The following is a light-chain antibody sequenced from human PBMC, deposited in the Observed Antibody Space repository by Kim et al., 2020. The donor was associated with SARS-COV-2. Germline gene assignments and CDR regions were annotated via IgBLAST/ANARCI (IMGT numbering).Light chain of an antibody. CDR3: QQYNSYPT. V-gene: IGKV1-5*01. J-gene: IGKJ2*01. Sequence: GDRVTITCRASQSISNWLAWYQQKPGKAPKLLIYDVSSLESGVPSRFSGSGSGTEFTLTISSLQPDDFATYYCQQYNSYPTFGQGTKLEI. CDR1: QSISNW. CDR2: DVS.